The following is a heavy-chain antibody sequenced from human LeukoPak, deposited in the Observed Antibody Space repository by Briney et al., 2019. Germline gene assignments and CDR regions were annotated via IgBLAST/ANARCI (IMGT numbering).Heavy chain of an antibody. J-gene: IGHJ4*02. V-gene: IGHV4-34*01. CDR1: GGSFSRSS. Sequence: PSETLSLTCTVNGGSFSRSSWNWIRQPPGKGLEWIGEIHHSGSTNYSPSLKSRATISVDYSRNQFSLGLSSVTAADTAVYYCARGIPGYFGTSGYYYEYWGQGTLVTVSS. D-gene: IGHD3-22*01. CDR2: IHHSGST. CDR3: ARGIPGYFGTSGYYYEY.